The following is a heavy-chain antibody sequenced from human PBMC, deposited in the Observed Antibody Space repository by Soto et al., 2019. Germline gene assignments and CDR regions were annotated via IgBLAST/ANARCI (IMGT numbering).Heavy chain of an antibody. CDR1: GYTFTTYA. Sequence: ASVKVSCKASGYTFTTYAMHWVRQAPGQRLEWLGSINGANGNTKYSQKFQGRVTITRDTSASTAYMEMSSLRSEDTDVYYCARAPGNYYYARDVWGQGTMVTVSS. J-gene: IGHJ6*01. D-gene: IGHD1-26*01. CDR3: ARAPGNYYYARDV. CDR2: INGANGNT. V-gene: IGHV1-3*01.